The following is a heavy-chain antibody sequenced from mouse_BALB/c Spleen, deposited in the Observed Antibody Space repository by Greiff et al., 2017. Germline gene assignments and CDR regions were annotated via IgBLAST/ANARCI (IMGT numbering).Heavy chain of an antibody. CDR3: ARASRYFDV. V-gene: IGHV5-17*02. CDR1: GFTFSSFG. CDR2: ISSGSSTI. Sequence: EVQGVESGGGLVQPGGSRKLSCAASGFTFSSFGMHWVRQAPEKGLEWVAYISSGSSTIYYADTVKGRFTISRDNPKNTLFLQMTSLRSEDTAMYYCARASRYFDVWGAGTTVTVSS. D-gene: IGHD5-1*01. J-gene: IGHJ1*01.